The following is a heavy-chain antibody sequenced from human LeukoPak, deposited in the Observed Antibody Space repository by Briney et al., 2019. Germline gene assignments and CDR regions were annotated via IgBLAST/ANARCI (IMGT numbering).Heavy chain of an antibody. CDR1: GFTFSNYG. J-gene: IGHJ4*02. CDR3: AKSFPASSSLGY. Sequence: EPGGSLRLSCAASGFTFSNYGMHWVRQAPGKGLEWVAVISYDGSNEYYADSVRGRFTISRDNSKNKLSLQMDSLRAEDSAVYYCAKSFPASSSLGYWGQGTLVTVSS. CDR2: ISYDGSNE. V-gene: IGHV3-30*18. D-gene: IGHD6-13*01.